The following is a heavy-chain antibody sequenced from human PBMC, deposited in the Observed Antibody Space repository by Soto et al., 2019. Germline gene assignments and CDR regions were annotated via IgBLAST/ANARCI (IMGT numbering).Heavy chain of an antibody. V-gene: IGHV3-21*01. J-gene: IGHJ4*02. CDR2: ISSSSSYI. CDR3: ASPPRDSSGYWYYFDY. D-gene: IGHD3-22*01. Sequence: EVQLVESGGGLVKPGGSLRLSCAASGFTFSSYSMNWVRQAPGKGLEWVSSISSSSSYIYYADSVKGRFTISRDNAKSSLYLQMNSLRAEDTAVYYCASPPRDSSGYWYYFDYWGQGTLVTVSS. CDR1: GFTFSSYS.